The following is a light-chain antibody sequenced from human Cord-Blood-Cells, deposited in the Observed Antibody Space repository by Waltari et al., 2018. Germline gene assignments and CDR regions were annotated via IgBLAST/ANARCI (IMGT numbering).Light chain of an antibody. Sequence: QSALTQPASVSGSPGQSITISCTGTSSDVGSYNLVSWYQQHPGKAPKLMIYEGSKRPSGVSNRFSGSKSSNTASLTISGLQADDEADYYCCSYAGSSTWVFGGGTKLTVL. CDR1: SSDVGSYNL. V-gene: IGLV2-23*01. CDR2: EGS. J-gene: IGLJ3*02. CDR3: CSYAGSSTWV.